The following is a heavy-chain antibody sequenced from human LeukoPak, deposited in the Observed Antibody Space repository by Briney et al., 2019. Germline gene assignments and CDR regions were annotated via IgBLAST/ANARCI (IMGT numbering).Heavy chain of an antibody. CDR1: GYTFTSYY. Sequence: ASVKVSCKASGYTFTSYYMHWVRQAPGQGLEWMGIINPSGGSTSYAQKFQGRVTMTRDTSTSTVYMELSSLRSEDTAVYNCVVVPAAIPRYYYYGMDVWGQGTTVTVSS. D-gene: IGHD2-2*02. V-gene: IGHV1-46*01. CDR3: VVVPAAIPRYYYYGMDV. J-gene: IGHJ6*02. CDR2: INPSGGST.